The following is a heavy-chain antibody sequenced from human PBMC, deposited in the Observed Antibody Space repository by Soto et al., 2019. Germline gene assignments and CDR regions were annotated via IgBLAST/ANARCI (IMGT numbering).Heavy chain of an antibody. CDR2: ISYDGSNK. CDR3: AKDRLMLMVGRAGGMDV. V-gene: IGHV3-30*18. D-gene: IGHD3-16*01. Sequence: GGSLRLSCAASGFTFSSYSMHWVRQAPGKGLEWVAVISYDGSNKYYADSVKGRFTISRDNSKNTLYLQMNSLRAEDTAVYYCAKDRLMLMVGRAGGMDVWGQGTTVTVSS. CDR1: GFTFSSYS. J-gene: IGHJ6*02.